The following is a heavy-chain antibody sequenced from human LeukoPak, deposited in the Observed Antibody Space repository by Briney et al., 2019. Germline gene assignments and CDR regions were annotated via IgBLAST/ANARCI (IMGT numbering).Heavy chain of an antibody. Sequence: PGRSLRLSCTASGFTFGDYAMSWVRQAPGKGLEWVGFIRSKAYGGTTEYAASVKGRFTISRDDSKSIAYLQMNSLKTEDTAVYYCTRSLPARITISGVVTPQFDYWGQGTLVTVSS. CDR2: IRSKAYGGTT. CDR3: TRSLPARITISGVVTPQFDY. J-gene: IGHJ4*02. CDR1: GFTFGDYA. D-gene: IGHD3-3*01. V-gene: IGHV3-49*04.